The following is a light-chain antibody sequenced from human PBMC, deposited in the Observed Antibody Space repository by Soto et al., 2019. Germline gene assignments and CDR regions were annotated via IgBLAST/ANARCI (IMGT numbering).Light chain of an antibody. Sequence: QSVLTQPASVSGSPGQSITISCTGTSSDVGGYNYVSWYQQHPGKAPKLMIYEVSNRPSGVSNRFSGSKSGNTASLTISGLQAEDEADYYCSSYTGSSTPRVFGTGTKVTVL. CDR2: EVS. CDR3: SSYTGSSTPRV. CDR1: SSDVGGYNY. V-gene: IGLV2-14*01. J-gene: IGLJ1*01.